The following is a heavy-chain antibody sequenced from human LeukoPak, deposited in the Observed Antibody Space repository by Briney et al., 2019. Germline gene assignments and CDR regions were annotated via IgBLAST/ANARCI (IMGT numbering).Heavy chain of an antibody. CDR3: ARGYGSGSYYIPPFLVGRNYYGMDV. J-gene: IGHJ6*02. CDR1: GFTLSSYS. D-gene: IGHD3-10*01. Sequence: GGSLRLSCAASGFTLSSYSMNWVRQAPGKGLEWISYIDSDTYGNTIYYPHTVKGRFTISRDNAKNSLYLQMDSLRDEDTAVYYCARGYGSGSYYIPPFLVGRNYYGMDVWGQGTTVTVSS. CDR2: IDSDTYGNTI. V-gene: IGHV3-48*02.